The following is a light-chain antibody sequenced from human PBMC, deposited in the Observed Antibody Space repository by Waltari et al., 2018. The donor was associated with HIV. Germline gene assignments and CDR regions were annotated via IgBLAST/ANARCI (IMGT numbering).Light chain of an antibody. CDR1: SSDVGGYTL. V-gene: IGLV2-23*02. CDR2: EVS. J-gene: IGLJ3*02. Sequence: QSALTQPASVSGSPGQSITISCTGTSSDVGGYTLVSWYQQHPGKAPKLMIYEVSKRPSGVSNRFSGSKSGNTASLTISGLQAEDEADYYCCSYAGSSTLVFGGGTKLTVL. CDR3: CSYAGSSTLV.